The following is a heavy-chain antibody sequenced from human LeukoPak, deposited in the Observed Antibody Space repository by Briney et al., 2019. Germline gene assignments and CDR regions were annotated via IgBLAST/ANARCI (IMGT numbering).Heavy chain of an antibody. V-gene: IGHV1-3*01. Sequence: ASVKVSCKASGYTFTSYAINWVRQAPGQGLEWMGWINAGNGNTKYSQKFQGRVTITRDTSASTAYMELSSLRSEDTAVYYCARGRRPQYFDYWGQGTLVTVSS. J-gene: IGHJ4*02. CDR3: ARGRRPQYFDY. CDR1: GYTFTSYA. D-gene: IGHD6-25*01. CDR2: INAGNGNT.